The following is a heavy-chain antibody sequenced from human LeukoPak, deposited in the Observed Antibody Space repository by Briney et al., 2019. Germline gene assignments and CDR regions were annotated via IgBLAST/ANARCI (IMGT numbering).Heavy chain of an antibody. CDR1: GGTFSSYA. D-gene: IGHD3-9*01. J-gene: IGHJ4*02. V-gene: IGHV1-69*06. CDR3: AGVEFLAGYYPFDY. Sequence: SVKVSCKASGGTFSSYAISWVRQAPGQGLEWMGGIIPIFGTANYAQKFQGRVTITADKSTSTAYMELSSLRSEDTAVYYCAGVEFLAGYYPFDYWGQGTLVPVSS. CDR2: IIPIFGTA.